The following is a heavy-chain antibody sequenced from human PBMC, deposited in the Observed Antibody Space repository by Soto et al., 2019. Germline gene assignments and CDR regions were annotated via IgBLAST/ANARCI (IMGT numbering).Heavy chain of an antibody. D-gene: IGHD6-13*01. Sequence: QVQLQESGPGLVKPSETLSLTCTVSGGSISSYYWSWIRQPPGKGLEWIGYIYYSGSTNYNPSLKSRVTISVDTSKNQFSLKLSSVTAADTAVYYCAREPIAAGYYFDYWGQGTLVTVSS. J-gene: IGHJ4*02. CDR1: GGSISSYY. CDR2: IYYSGST. V-gene: IGHV4-59*01. CDR3: AREPIAAGYYFDY.